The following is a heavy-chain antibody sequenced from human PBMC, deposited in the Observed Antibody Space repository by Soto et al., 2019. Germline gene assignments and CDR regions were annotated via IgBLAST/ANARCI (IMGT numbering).Heavy chain of an antibody. V-gene: IGHV2-5*02. Sequence: QITLKESGPTLVKPTQTLTLTCTFSGFSLSTGGVGVGWIRQPPGKALEWLALIYWDNDKRYSPSLKSRLTATKDTSKNQVVLTMTNRDPVDTATYYCVQSRCGGDCLRSYSSHYYYGVDVWGQGTTVTVFS. CDR3: VQSRCGGDCLRSYSSHYYYGVDV. CDR2: IYWDNDK. D-gene: IGHD2-21*02. CDR1: GFSLSTGGVG. J-gene: IGHJ6*02.